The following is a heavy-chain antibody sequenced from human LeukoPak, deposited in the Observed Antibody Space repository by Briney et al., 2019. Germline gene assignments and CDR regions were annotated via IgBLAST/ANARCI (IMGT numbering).Heavy chain of an antibody. CDR3: AKVAKYYYGPETYYFFEQ. Sequence: AGGSLRLSCAASGFTFSSYSMNWVRQAPGKGLEWVSSISSSSSYIYYADSVKGRFTISRDYAKNSLYLQMNSLRVEDTAVYYCAKVAKYYYGPETYYFFEQWGQGTPVTASS. V-gene: IGHV3-21*01. CDR1: GFTFSSYS. CDR2: ISSSSSYI. D-gene: IGHD3-10*01. J-gene: IGHJ4*02.